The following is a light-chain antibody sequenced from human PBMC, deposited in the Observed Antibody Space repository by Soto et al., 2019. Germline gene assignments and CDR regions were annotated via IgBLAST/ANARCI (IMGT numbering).Light chain of an antibody. CDR2: AAS. J-gene: IGKJ5*01. V-gene: IGKV3D-20*02. Sequence: LSLVSLALSQGERAIVSCRARQIVRSSYIAWYQQKPGQAHRLLVSAASNRATGIPARFSGSGSGTDFTLTISILGPEDYGVLDCQQRLDGTKITSGQGTQLDVK. CDR1: QIVRSSY. CDR3: QQRLDGTKIT.